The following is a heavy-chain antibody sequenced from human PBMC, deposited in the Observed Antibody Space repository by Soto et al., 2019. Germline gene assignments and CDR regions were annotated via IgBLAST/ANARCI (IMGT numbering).Heavy chain of an antibody. CDR1: GGSFSGYY. CDR3: ASHQTLGYSSSWHHAFDI. V-gene: IGHV4-34*01. Sequence: SETLSLTCAVYGGSFSGYYWSWIRQPPGKGQEWIGEINHSGSTNYNPSLKSRVTISVDTSKNQISLKLSSVTAADTAVYYCASHQTLGYSSSWHHAFDIWGQGTMVTVSS. D-gene: IGHD6-13*01. CDR2: INHSGST. J-gene: IGHJ3*02.